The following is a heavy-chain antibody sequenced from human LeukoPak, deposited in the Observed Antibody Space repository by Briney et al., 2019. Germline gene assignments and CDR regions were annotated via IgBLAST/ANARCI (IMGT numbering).Heavy chain of an antibody. J-gene: IGHJ4*02. CDR2: IWYDGNNK. D-gene: IGHD5/OR15-5a*01. V-gene: IGHV3-33*01. CDR3: ARDPSLRVTLDY. CDR1: GFTFSHYG. Sequence: PGRSLRLSCAASGFTFSHYGMHWVRQAPGKGLEWVAIIWYDGNNKYYADSVKGRFTISRDNSKNTLYLQMNSLRPEDTAIYYCARDPSLRVTLDYWGQGTLVTVSS.